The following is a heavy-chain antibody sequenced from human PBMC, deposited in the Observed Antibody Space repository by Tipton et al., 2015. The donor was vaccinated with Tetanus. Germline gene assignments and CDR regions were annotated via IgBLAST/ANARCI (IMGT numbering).Heavy chain of an antibody. D-gene: IGHD5-12*01. CDR2: INHSGST. J-gene: IGHJ4*02. V-gene: IGHV4-34*01. CDR1: GGSFSGYY. CDR3: ARVAKWLRFLDY. Sequence: LRLSCAVYGGSFSGYYWSWIRQPPGKGLEWIGEINHSGSTNYNPSLKSRVTISVDTSKNHFSLKLSSVTAADTAVYYCARVAKWLRFLDYWGQGTLVTVSS.